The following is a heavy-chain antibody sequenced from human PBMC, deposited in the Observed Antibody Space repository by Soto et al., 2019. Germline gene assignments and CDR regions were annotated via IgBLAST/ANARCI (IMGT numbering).Heavy chain of an antibody. CDR1: GFTFSNAW. D-gene: IGHD6-19*01. V-gene: IGHV3-15*07. CDR2: IKSKTDGGTT. CDR3: TTPWQQWLVPGGMDV. J-gene: IGHJ6*02. Sequence: GESLKISCAASGFTFSNAWMHWVRQAPGKGLEWVGRIKSKTDGGTTDYAAPVKGRFTISRDDSKNTLYLQMNSLKTEDTAVYYCTTPWQQWLVPGGMDVWGQGTTVTVSS.